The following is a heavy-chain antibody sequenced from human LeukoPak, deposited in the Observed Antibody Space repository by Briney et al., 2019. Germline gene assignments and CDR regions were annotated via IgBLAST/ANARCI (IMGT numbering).Heavy chain of an antibody. D-gene: IGHD6-13*01. CDR2: IYYSGST. CDR1: GGSISSSSYY. CDR3: ARTWPGIAAAGTRWVDY. J-gene: IGHJ4*02. V-gene: IGHV4-39*01. Sequence: PSETLSLTCTVSGGSISSSSYYWGWMRQPPGKGLEWIGSIYYSGSTYYNPSLKSRVTISVDTSKNQFSLKLSSVTAADTAVYYCARTWPGIAAAGTRWVDYWGQGTLVTVSS.